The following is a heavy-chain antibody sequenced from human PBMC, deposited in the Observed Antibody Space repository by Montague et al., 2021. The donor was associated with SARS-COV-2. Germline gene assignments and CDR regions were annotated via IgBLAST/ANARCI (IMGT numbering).Heavy chain of an antibody. J-gene: IGHJ3*02. Sequence: SETLSLTCTLSGGSITRNYYWGWIRHPPGKGLEWFGNIYYSGNTXINPSLESRVTISVDASKNQFSPHLTSVTAADTAVYYCARPLVRGVPKACDIWGQGALVIVSS. CDR2: IYYSGNT. CDR1: GGSITRNYY. D-gene: IGHD3-10*01. CDR3: ARPLVRGVPKACDI. V-gene: IGHV4-39*01.